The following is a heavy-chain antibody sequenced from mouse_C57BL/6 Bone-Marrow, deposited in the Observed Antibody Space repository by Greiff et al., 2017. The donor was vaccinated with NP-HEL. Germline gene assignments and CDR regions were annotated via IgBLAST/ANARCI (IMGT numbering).Heavy chain of an antibody. Sequence: LVESGAELVRPGASVKLSCKASGYTFTDYYINWVKQRPGQGLEWIARIYPGSGNTYYNEKFKGKATLTAEKSSSTAYMQLSSLTSEDSAVYFCAREDGYYAWFAYWGQGTLVTVSA. CDR3: AREDGYYAWFAY. CDR1: GYTFTDYY. V-gene: IGHV1-76*01. CDR2: IYPGSGNT. J-gene: IGHJ3*01. D-gene: IGHD2-3*01.